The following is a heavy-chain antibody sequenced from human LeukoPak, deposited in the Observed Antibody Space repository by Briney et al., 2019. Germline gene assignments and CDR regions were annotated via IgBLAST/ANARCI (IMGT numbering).Heavy chain of an antibody. V-gene: IGHV4-30-4*07. Sequence: PPQTLSLTCAVSGGSISSGGYSWSWIRQPPGKGLEWIGYIYYSGSTYYNPSLKSRVTISVDTSKNQFSLKLSSVTAADTAVYYCARPSEDYYDSSGYYASFDYWGQGTLVTVSS. D-gene: IGHD3-22*01. J-gene: IGHJ4*02. CDR1: GGSISSGGYS. CDR2: IYYSGST. CDR3: ARPSEDYYDSSGYYASFDY.